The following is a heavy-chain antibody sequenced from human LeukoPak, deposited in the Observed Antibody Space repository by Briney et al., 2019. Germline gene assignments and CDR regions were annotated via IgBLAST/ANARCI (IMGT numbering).Heavy chain of an antibody. CDR1: GGSISSSSYY. V-gene: IGHV4-39*01. CDR3: ARQMQDYDSSGNNWFDP. Sequence: WGTLSLTCTVSGGSISSSSYYWGWIRQPPGKGLEWIGSIYYSGSTYYNPSLKSRVTISVDTSKNQLSLKLSSVTAADTAVYYCARQMQDYDSSGNNWFDPWGQGTLVTVSS. CDR2: IYYSGST. J-gene: IGHJ5*02. D-gene: IGHD3-22*01.